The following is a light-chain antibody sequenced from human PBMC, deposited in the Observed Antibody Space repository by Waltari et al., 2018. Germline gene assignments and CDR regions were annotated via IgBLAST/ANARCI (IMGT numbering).Light chain of an antibody. J-gene: IGKJ2*01. Sequence: DIQLTQSPSFLSTSVGDRVTITCRARQDISSHLAWYQQKPGKAPRLLVYGASTLHCGVPSRFSGTGSGTEFTLTINNLQPEDFATYYCQQLIRFPTFTFGQGTKLQIE. V-gene: IGKV1-9*01. CDR3: QQLIRFPTFT. CDR2: GAS. CDR1: QDISSH.